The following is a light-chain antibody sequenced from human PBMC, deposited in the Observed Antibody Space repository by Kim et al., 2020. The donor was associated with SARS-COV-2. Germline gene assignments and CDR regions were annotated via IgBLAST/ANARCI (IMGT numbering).Light chain of an antibody. J-gene: IGKJ1*01. V-gene: IGKV3-20*01. CDR1: QTVYNSY. CDR2: DAS. Sequence: SPGRRASLSCRASQTVYNSYLAWYQQRPGQAPRLLIYDASKRATGIPDRFSGSGSGTDCTLTISRLEPEDFVVYFCQHYGSSPRTFGQGTKVDIK. CDR3: QHYGSSPRT.